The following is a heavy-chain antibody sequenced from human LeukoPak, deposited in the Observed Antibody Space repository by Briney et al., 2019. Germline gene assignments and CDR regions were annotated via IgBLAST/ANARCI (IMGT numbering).Heavy chain of an antibody. CDR2: ISGSGGST. V-gene: IGHV3-23*01. CDR1: GFTFSSYA. D-gene: IGHD3-3*01. CDR3: AKVLAYYDFWSGYQYFDY. Sequence: GGSLRLSCAASGFTFSSYAMSWVRQAPGKGLEWVSVISGSGGSTYYADSVKGRFTISRDNSKNTLYLQMNSLRAEDTAVYYCAKVLAYYDFWSGYQYFDYWGQGTLVTVSS. J-gene: IGHJ4*02.